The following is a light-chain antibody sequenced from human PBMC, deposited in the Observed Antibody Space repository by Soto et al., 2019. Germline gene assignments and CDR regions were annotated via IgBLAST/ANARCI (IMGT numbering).Light chain of an antibody. J-gene: IGKJ4*01. V-gene: IGKV4-1*01. Sequence: DIVMTQSPDSLAVSLGERATINCKSSQSVLYSSINKNYLAWYQQKPGQPPQLLIYWASTRESGVPDRFSGSGSGTDFTLTISSLHAEDVAVYYCQQYISTPLTFGGGTKVEIK. CDR3: QQYISTPLT. CDR2: WAS. CDR1: QSVLYSSINKNY.